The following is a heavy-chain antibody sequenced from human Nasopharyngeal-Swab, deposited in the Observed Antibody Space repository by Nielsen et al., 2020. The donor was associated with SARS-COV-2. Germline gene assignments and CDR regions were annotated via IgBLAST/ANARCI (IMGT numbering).Heavy chain of an antibody. Sequence: AGTLRLSCAASGFTFSSYAMPWVRQAPGKGLEWVAVISYDGSNKYYADPVKGRFTITRDNSKNTLYLQMNSLRAEDTAVDYCARGGPDYGDYDGFDPWGQGTLVTVSS. J-gene: IGHJ5*02. CDR3: ARGGPDYGDYDGFDP. CDR2: ISYDGSNK. D-gene: IGHD4-17*01. V-gene: IGHV3-30-3*01. CDR1: GFTFSSYA.